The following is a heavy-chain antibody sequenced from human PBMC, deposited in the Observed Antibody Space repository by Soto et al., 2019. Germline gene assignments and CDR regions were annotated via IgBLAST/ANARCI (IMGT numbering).Heavy chain of an antibody. CDR2: ISDKANSYST. CDR3: TRLYCGGDCDFDS. Sequence: EVQLVESGGGLVQPGGSLKLSCAASGFTFSGSAMHWVRQASGKGLEWVGRISDKANSYSTAYTASVKGRFYITRDDSKNTAHLQMNSLKTEDKAVYYCTRLYCGGDCDFDSWGQGTLVTVSS. D-gene: IGHD2-21*02. CDR1: GFTFSGSA. J-gene: IGHJ4*02. V-gene: IGHV3-73*02.